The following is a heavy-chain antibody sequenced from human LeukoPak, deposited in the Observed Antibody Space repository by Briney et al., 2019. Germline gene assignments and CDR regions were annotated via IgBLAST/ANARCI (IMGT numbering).Heavy chain of an antibody. V-gene: IGHV3-74*01. D-gene: IGHD3-3*01. J-gene: IGHJ4*02. CDR1: TFTFSRYW. CDR3: ARDRAAFGVVQVGY. Sequence: GGSLRLSCAASTFTFSRYWMHWVRQAPGKGLVWVSRINSDGTNTYYADSVKGRFTISRDNTKNTLYLQMNSLRTEDTAVYYRARDRAAFGVVQVGYWGQGTLVTVSS. CDR2: INSDGTNT.